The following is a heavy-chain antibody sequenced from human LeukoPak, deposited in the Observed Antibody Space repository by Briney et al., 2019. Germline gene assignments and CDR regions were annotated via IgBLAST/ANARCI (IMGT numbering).Heavy chain of an antibody. V-gene: IGHV1-69*05. CDR2: IIPIFGTA. CDR3: ARDKGYYDSSGYAPLDY. CDR1: GGTFTSYA. J-gene: IGHJ4*02. D-gene: IGHD3-22*01. Sequence: SVKVSCKASGGTFTSYAISWVRQAPGQGLEWMGGIIPIFGTANYAQKFQGRVTITTDESTSTAYMELSSLRSEDTAVYYCARDKGYYDSSGYAPLDYWGQGTLVTVSS.